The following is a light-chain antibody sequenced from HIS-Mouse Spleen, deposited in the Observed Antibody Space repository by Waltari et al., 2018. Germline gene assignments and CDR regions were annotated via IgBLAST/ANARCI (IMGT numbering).Light chain of an antibody. Sequence: SYELTQPPSVSVSPGQPARTTCPGDALPKNSAYWYQQKSGQAPVLVIYEDSKRPSGIPERFSGSSSGTMATLTISGAQVEDEADYYCYSTDSSGNHRVFGGGTKLTVL. CDR3: YSTDSSGNHRV. V-gene: IGLV3-10*01. J-gene: IGLJ2*01. CDR2: EDS. CDR1: ALPKNS.